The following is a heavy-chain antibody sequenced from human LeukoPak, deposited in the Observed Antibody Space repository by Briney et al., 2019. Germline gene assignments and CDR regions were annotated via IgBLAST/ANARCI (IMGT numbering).Heavy chain of an antibody. CDR2: ISSSSSYI. J-gene: IGHJ4*02. V-gene: IGHV3-21*01. D-gene: IGHD1-26*01. CDR3: ARAAAGRYSGSYYSPFDY. CDR1: GFTFSSYS. Sequence: GGSLRLSCAASGFTFSSYSMNWVSQAPGKGLEWVSSISSSSSYIYYADSVKGRFTISRDNAKNSLYLQMNSLRAEDTAVYYCARAAAGRYSGSYYSPFDYWGQGTLVTVSS.